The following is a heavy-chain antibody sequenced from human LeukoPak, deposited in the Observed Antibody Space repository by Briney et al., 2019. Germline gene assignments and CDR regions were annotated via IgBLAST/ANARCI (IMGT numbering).Heavy chain of an antibody. CDR1: GYTLTQLS. D-gene: IGHD3-9*01. V-gene: IGHV1-24*01. CDR3: ARVDLLTGYYFFDY. Sequence: ASVKACCKVSGYTLTQLSMHWVRQAPGNGLEWMGGFDPEDGETIYAQKFQGRVTMTEDTSTDTAYMELSSLRSEDTAVYYCARVDLLTGYYFFDYWGERTLVTVSS. CDR2: FDPEDGET. J-gene: IGHJ4*02.